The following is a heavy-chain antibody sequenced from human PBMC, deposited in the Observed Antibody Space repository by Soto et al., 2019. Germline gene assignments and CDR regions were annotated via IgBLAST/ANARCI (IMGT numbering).Heavy chain of an antibody. Sequence: LEPLRLTCSVSGDSISNSRFYWAWIRQPPGEGLEWIGSIYHTGNAYYNPSLKSRVTIFVDTSKNQFSLKLTSVTAADTALYYCARDYFDSSDYTTNWFDPWGQGALVTVSS. J-gene: IGHJ5*02. D-gene: IGHD3-22*01. CDR2: IYHTGNA. CDR3: ARDYFDSSDYTTNWFDP. V-gene: IGHV4-39*01. CDR1: GDSISNSRFY.